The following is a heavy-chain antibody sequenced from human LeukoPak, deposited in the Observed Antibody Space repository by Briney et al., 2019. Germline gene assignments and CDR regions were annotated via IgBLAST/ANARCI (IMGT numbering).Heavy chain of an antibody. D-gene: IGHD6-19*01. Sequence: EASVKVSCKASGYTFSGYYLHWVRQAPGQGPEWVGRINPNSGGADYAQKFQRRVTLTRDTSISTTYMELISLISDDTAVYHCARAGPVAGYDYWGQGTLVTVSS. CDR2: INPNSGGA. CDR1: GYTFSGYY. V-gene: IGHV1-2*06. CDR3: ARAGPVAGYDY. J-gene: IGHJ4*02.